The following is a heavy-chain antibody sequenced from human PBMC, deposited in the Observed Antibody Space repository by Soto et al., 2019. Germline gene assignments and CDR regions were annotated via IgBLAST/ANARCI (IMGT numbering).Heavy chain of an antibody. CDR1: GYTFTSYG. CDR2: ISAYNGNT. Sequence: QVQLVQSGAEVKKPGASVKVSCKASGYTFTSYGISWVRQAPGQGLEWMGWISAYNGNTNYAQKLQGRATMTTDTSTSTDYMELRSLRSDDTAVYYCARIPYCSSTSCGPEDYYYYYGMDVWGQGTTVTVSS. D-gene: IGHD2-2*01. CDR3: ARIPYCSSTSCGPEDYYYYYGMDV. J-gene: IGHJ6*02. V-gene: IGHV1-18*04.